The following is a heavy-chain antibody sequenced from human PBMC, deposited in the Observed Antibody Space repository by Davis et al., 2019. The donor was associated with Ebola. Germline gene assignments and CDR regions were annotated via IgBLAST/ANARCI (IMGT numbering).Heavy chain of an antibody. V-gene: IGHV3-23*01. CDR2: ISGSGGST. Sequence: GESLKISCAASGFTFSSYAMSWVRQAPGKGLEWVSAISGSGGSTYYADSVQGRFTISRDNAKNSLYLQMNSLRAEDTAVYYCARDREMYYDILIGYSPIDYGGQGTLVTVSS. CDR1: GFTFSSYA. CDR3: ARDREMYYDILIGYSPIDY. D-gene: IGHD3-9*01. J-gene: IGHJ4*02.